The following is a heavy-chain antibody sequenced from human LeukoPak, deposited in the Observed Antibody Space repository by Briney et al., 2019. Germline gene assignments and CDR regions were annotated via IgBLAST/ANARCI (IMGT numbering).Heavy chain of an antibody. D-gene: IGHD3-3*01. J-gene: IGHJ5*02. Sequence: SETLSLTCTVSGGSISSRNYYWGWIRQPPGKGLEWIGYIYYSGSTNYNPSLKSRVTISVDTSKNQFSLKLSSVTAADTAVYYCARQLEYYDFWSGYYPTGHNWFDPWGQGTLVTVSS. V-gene: IGHV4-61*05. CDR1: GGSISSRNYY. CDR3: ARQLEYYDFWSGYYPTGHNWFDP. CDR2: IYYSGST.